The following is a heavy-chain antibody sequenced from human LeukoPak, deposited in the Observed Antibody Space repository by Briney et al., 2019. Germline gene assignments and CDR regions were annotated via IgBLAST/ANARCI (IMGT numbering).Heavy chain of an antibody. V-gene: IGHV4-34*01. J-gene: IGHJ4*02. Sequence: SETLSLTCAVYGGSFSGYYWSWIRQPPGKGLEWIGEINHSGSTNYSPSLKSRVTISVDTSKNQFSLKLSSVTAADTAVYYCARDSIRGYSYGSYYFDYWGQGTPVTVSS. CDR2: INHSGST. CDR1: GGSFSGYY. D-gene: IGHD5-18*01. CDR3: ARDSIRGYSYGSYYFDY.